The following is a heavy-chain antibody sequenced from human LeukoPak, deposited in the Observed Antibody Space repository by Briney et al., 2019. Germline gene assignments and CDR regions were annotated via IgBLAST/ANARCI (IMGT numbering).Heavy chain of an antibody. V-gene: IGHV3-66*01. Sequence: SLRLSCAAXXFTFSXNYMSWVRQAPGKGLEWVSVIYSGGSTYYADSVKGRFTISRDNSKNTLYLQMNSLRAEDTAVYYCARVEMATMGPVEDYWGQGTLVTVSS. J-gene: IGHJ4*02. D-gene: IGHD5-24*01. CDR1: XFTFSXNY. CDR3: ARVEMATMGPVEDY. CDR2: IYSGGST.